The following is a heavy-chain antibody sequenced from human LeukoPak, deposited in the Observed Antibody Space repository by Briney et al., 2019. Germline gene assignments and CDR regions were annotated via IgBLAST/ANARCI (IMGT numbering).Heavy chain of an antibody. Sequence: PGGSLRLSCAASGFTFSGSALHWVRQASGKGLEWVGRIRSKANSYATAYAASVKGRFTISRDDSKNTAYLQMNSLKTEDTAVYYCTSGGGLQYDDYWGQGTLVTVSS. J-gene: IGHJ4*02. D-gene: IGHD3-16*01. CDR1: GFTFSGSA. CDR3: TSGGGLQYDDY. CDR2: IRSKANSYAT. V-gene: IGHV3-73*01.